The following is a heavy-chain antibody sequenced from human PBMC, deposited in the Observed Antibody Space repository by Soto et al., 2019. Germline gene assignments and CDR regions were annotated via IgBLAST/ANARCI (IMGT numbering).Heavy chain of an antibody. CDR2: IIPIFGTA. D-gene: IGHD6-13*01. CDR3: AAGGSSWYYNLY. J-gene: IGHJ4*02. CDR1: GGTFSSYA. Sequence: ASVKVSCKASGGTFSSYAISWVRQAPGQGLEWMGGIIPIFGTANYAQKFQGRVTITADESTSTAYMELSSLRSEDTAVYYCAAGGSSWYYNLYWGQGTLVTVSS. V-gene: IGHV1-69*13.